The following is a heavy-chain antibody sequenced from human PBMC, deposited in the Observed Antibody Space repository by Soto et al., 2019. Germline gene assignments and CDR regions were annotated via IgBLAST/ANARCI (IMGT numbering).Heavy chain of an antibody. D-gene: IGHD3-9*01. CDR2: IVVGSGNT. Sequence: SVKVSCKASGFTFTSSAMQWVRQARGQRLEWIGWIVVGSGNTNYAQKFQERVTITRDMSTSTAYMELSSLRSEDTAVYYCAADRRDYDILTGYYGPVEYYYWGQGTLVTVSS. CDR1: GFTFTSSA. CDR3: AADRRDYDILTGYYGPVEYYY. J-gene: IGHJ4*02. V-gene: IGHV1-58*02.